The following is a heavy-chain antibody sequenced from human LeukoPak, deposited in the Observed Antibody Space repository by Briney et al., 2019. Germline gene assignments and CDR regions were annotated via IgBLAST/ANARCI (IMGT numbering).Heavy chain of an antibody. V-gene: IGHV4-59*12. J-gene: IGHJ4*02. D-gene: IGHD1-26*01. Sequence: SETLSLTCTVSGGSISSYYWSWIRQPPGKGLEWIGYIYYSGSTNYNPSLKSRVTMSVDTSKNQFSLKLSSVTAADTAVYYCASQSKWALLGGLDYWGQGTLVTVSS. CDR2: IYYSGST. CDR3: ASQSKWALLGGLDY. CDR1: GGSISSYY.